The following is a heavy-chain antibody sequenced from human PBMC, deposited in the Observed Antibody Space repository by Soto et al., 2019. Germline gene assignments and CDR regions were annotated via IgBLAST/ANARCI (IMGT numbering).Heavy chain of an antibody. J-gene: IGHJ6*03. CDR1: GGSFSGYY. Sequence: QVQLQQWGAGLLKPSETLSLTCAVYGGSFSGYYWSWIRQPPGKGLEWIGEINHSGSTNYNPSLKSRVTISVDTSKNQFSLKLSSVTAADTAVYYCARGRTFGDYGIVYYDYYMDVWGKGTTVTVSS. CDR2: INHSGST. CDR3: ARGRTFGDYGIVYYDYYMDV. D-gene: IGHD4-17*01. V-gene: IGHV4-34*01.